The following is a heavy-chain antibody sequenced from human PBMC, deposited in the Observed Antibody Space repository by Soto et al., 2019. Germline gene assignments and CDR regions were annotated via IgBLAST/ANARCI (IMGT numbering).Heavy chain of an antibody. Sequence: GASVKVSCKASGYTFTSYGISWVRQAPGQGLEWMGWISAYNGSTNYAQKLQGRVTMTTDTSTSTAYMELRSLRSDDTAVYYCARDSNWNDVLVAFDIWGQGTMVTVSS. CDR2: ISAYNGST. D-gene: IGHD1-1*01. V-gene: IGHV1-18*01. CDR1: GYTFTSYG. CDR3: ARDSNWNDVLVAFDI. J-gene: IGHJ3*02.